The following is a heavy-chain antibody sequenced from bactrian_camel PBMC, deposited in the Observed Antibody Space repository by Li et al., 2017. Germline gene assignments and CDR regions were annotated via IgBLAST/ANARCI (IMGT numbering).Heavy chain of an antibody. CDR2: ACPDNIA. J-gene: IGHJ4*01. D-gene: IGHD1*01. Sequence: HVQLVESGGASVETGGSLRLSCAASGYPFDQACMGWFRQAPGKEREGVAAACPDNIATYVDSVKGRFTIVRDIHHNTLNLQMNDLRPEDTAVYYCSAAGGFSETVRGGCTIFGAFGQGTQVTVS. CDR1: GYPFDQAC. V-gene: IGHV3S53*01.